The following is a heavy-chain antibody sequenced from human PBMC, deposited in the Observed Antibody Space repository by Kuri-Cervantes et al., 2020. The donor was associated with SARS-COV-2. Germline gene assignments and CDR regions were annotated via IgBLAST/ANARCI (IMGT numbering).Heavy chain of an antibody. V-gene: IGHV3-30-3*01. Sequence: GGSLRLSCAGSGFTFSSYAMHCVRQAPGKGLEWVAVISYDGSNKYYADSVKGRFTISRDNSKNTLYLQMNSLKTADTAVYYCTNLIDYWGQGALVTVSS. CDR2: ISYDGSNK. J-gene: IGHJ4*02. CDR1: GFTFSSYA. CDR3: TNLIDY.